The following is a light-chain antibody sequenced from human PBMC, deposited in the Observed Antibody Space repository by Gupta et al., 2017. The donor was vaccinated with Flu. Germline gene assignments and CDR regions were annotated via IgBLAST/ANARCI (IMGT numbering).Light chain of an antibody. Sequence: DIVMTQSPLSLPVTPGEPASISCRSSQSLLHSNGYNYLDWYLQKPGQSPHLLIYLGSNRASGVPDRFIGSGSGTDFTLKISRVEAEDVGVYFCRQALQTPLTFGQGTRLEIK. CDR1: QSLLHSNGYNY. V-gene: IGKV2-28*01. CDR2: LGS. CDR3: RQALQTPLT. J-gene: IGKJ5*01.